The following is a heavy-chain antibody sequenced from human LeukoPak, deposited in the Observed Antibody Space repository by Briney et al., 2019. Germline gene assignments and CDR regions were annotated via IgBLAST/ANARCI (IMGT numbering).Heavy chain of an antibody. J-gene: IGHJ4*02. D-gene: IGHD6-19*01. Sequence: SETLSLTCTVFGGSISSYYWSWIRQPPGKGLEWIGYIYYSGSTNYNPSLKSRVTISVDTSKNQFSLKLSSVTAADTAVYYCARHDSSGWCYFDYWAQGTLVTVSS. CDR3: ARHDSSGWCYFDY. V-gene: IGHV4-59*08. CDR2: IYYSGST. CDR1: GGSISSYY.